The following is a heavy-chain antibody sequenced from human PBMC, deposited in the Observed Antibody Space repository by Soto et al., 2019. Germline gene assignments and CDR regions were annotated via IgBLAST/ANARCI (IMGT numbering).Heavy chain of an antibody. D-gene: IGHD3-9*01. J-gene: IGHJ2*01. CDR1: GGSFSGYY. V-gene: IGHV4-34*01. CDR2: INDRGSI. Sequence: QVQLQQWGAGPLRPLETLSLTCGVSGGSFSGYYWAWIRQSPGKGVEWIGEINDRGSINYNPFLKSRVSISVDTSKNHYSLNLRSVTAADTAVYYCARESHDILTGPPWVWYFDLWGRGTLVTVSS. CDR3: ARESHDILTGPPWVWYFDL.